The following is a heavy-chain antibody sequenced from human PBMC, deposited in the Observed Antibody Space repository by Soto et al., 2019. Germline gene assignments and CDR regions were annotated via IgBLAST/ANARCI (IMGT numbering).Heavy chain of an antibody. V-gene: IGHV4-59*01. CDR1: GGSISSYY. Sequence: QVQLQESGPGLVKPSETLSLTCTVSGGSISSYYWSWIRQPPGKGLEWIGYIYYSGSTNYNPSLKSRVTISVDTSKNQFSLKLSSVTAADTAVYYCARGGYSSSCGYYFDYWGQGTLVTVSS. D-gene: IGHD6-13*01. CDR2: IYYSGST. CDR3: ARGGYSSSCGYYFDY. J-gene: IGHJ4*02.